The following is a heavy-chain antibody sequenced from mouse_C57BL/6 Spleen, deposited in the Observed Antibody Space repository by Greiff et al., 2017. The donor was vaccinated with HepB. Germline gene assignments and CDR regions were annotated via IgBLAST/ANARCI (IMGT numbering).Heavy chain of an antibody. CDR3: ARRYYGSSPYAMDY. J-gene: IGHJ4*01. Sequence: VQLQQPGAELVKPGASVKLSCKASGYTFTSYWMQWVKQRPGQGLEWIGEIDPSDSYTNYNQKFKGKATLTVDTSSSTAYMQLSSLTSEDSAVYYCARRYYGSSPYAMDYWGQGTSVTVSS. V-gene: IGHV1-50*01. CDR2: IDPSDSYT. D-gene: IGHD1-1*01. CDR1: GYTFTSYW.